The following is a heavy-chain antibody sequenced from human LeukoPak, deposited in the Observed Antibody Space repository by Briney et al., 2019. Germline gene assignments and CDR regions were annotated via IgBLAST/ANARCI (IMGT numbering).Heavy chain of an antibody. D-gene: IGHD2-21*02. V-gene: IGHV4-39*01. CDR2: IYYSGST. J-gene: IGHJ6*03. Sequence: PSETLFLTCTVSGGSISSSSYYWGWIRQPPGKGLEWIGSIYYSGSTYYNPSLKSRVTISVDTSKNQFSLKLSSVTAADTAVYYCTSCYLYYYYYMDVWGKGTTVTVSS. CDR1: GGSISSSSYY. CDR3: TSCYLYYYYYMDV.